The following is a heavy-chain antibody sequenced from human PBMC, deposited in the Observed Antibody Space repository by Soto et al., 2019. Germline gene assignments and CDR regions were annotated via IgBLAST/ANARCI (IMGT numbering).Heavy chain of an antibody. J-gene: IGHJ4*02. CDR2: INHSGST. Sequence: PSETLSLTCAVYGGSFSGYYWSWIRQPPGKGLEWIGEINHSGSTNYNPSLKSRVTISVDTSKNQFSLKLSSVTAADTAVYYCARAVDTAMAYFDYWGQGTLVTVSS. CDR1: GGSFSGYY. D-gene: IGHD5-18*01. CDR3: ARAVDTAMAYFDY. V-gene: IGHV4-34*01.